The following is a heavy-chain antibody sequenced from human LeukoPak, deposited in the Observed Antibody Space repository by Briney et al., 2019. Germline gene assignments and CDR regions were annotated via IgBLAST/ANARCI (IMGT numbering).Heavy chain of an antibody. Sequence: GGTLRLSCAASGFTFSSYGMSWVRQAPGKGLEWVSTISGSGATTYYADSVNGRFTISRDNSKNTLYLQMDSLRAEDTAVYYCAKDSRYGYRWDYDYWGQGTPVTVSS. CDR3: AKDSRYGYRWDYDY. J-gene: IGHJ4*02. V-gene: IGHV3-23*01. CDR2: ISGSGATT. CDR1: GFTFSSYG. D-gene: IGHD5-18*01.